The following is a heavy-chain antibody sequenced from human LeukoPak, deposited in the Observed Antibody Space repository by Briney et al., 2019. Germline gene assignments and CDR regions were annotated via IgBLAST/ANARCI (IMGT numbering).Heavy chain of an antibody. D-gene: IGHD2-15*01. CDR2: ISVSGNT. V-gene: IGHV3-23*01. CDR3: AKAPVTTCSGAYCYPFDY. Sequence: LPGGSLRLSCAASGFTLSSYAMSWVRQGPGKGLEWVSAISVSGNTYHADSVKGRFTTSRDSSKNTLYLQMNSLRAEDAAVYYCAKAPVTTCSGAYCYPFDYWGQGTLVTVSS. J-gene: IGHJ4*02. CDR1: GFTLSSYA.